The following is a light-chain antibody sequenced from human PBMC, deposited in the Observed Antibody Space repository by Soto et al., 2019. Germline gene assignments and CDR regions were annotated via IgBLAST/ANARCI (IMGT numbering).Light chain of an antibody. CDR2: TNN. CDR1: SSNIGSNY. J-gene: IGLJ2*01. Sequence: QSLLTRPPSASGTPGQRVTISCSGSSSNIGSNYVYWYQQLPGTAPKLLIYTNNQRPSGVPDRFSGSKSGTSASLAISGLRSEDEADYYCSAWDDSLSGHVVFGGGTKLTVL. V-gene: IGLV1-47*01. CDR3: SAWDDSLSGHVV.